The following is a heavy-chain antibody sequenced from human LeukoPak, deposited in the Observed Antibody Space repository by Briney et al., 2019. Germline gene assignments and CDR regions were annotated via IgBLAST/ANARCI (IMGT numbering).Heavy chain of an antibody. V-gene: IGHV3-23*01. J-gene: IGHJ4*02. CDR3: AKSPPYCSGGSCYFDY. Sequence: GGSLRLSCAASGFTFSNAWMSWVRQAPGKGLEWVSAISGSGGSTYYADSVKGRFTISRDNSKNTLYLQMNSLRAEDTAVYYCAKSPPYCSGGSCYFDYWGQGTLVTVSS. CDR1: GFTFSNAW. D-gene: IGHD2-15*01. CDR2: ISGSGGST.